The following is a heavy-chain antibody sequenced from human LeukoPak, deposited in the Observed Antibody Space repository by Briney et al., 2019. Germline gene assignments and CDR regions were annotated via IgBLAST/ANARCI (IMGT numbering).Heavy chain of an antibody. J-gene: IGHJ5*02. CDR1: GGSISSGGYY. CDR3: ARSPSNMLNWFDP. D-gene: IGHD2-2*01. Sequence: SETLSLTCTVSGGSISSGGYYWSWIRQHPGEGLEWIGYIYYSGSTYYNPSLKSRVTISVDTSMNQFSLKLTSVTVADTAVYYCARSPSNMLNWFDPWGQGTLVTVSS. V-gene: IGHV4-31*03. CDR2: IYYSGST.